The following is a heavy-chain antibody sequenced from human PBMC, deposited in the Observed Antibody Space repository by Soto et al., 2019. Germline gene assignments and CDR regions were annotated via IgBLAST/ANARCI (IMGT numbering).Heavy chain of an antibody. V-gene: IGHV1-2*02. D-gene: IGHD3-22*01. J-gene: IGHJ6*02. CDR1: GYTFIDYY. CDR3: ARDYFDRSGLYGMDL. Sequence: QLLQSGAEVRKPGASVKVSCKASGYTFIDYYMHWVRQAPGQGLEWMGGINPDTDDTHYAQKFQGRLIMTRDTSINTVYMELSRLTSDDTAVYYCARDYFDRSGLYGMDLWGQGTTVTVSS. CDR2: INPDTDDT.